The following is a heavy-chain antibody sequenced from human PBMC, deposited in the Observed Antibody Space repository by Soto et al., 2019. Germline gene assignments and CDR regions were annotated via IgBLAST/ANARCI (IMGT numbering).Heavy chain of an antibody. CDR1: GYTFTNYY. D-gene: IGHD1-1*01. CDR3: AREYEMNCNENRFDP. Sequence: QAQLVQSGAEVKKPGASVKVSCKASGYTFTNYYMHWVRQAPGQGLEWMGWINPHSGGTNYAQKFQGWAPMTRDTSISTAYMELNRQTYDDTAVYYCAREYEMNCNENRFDPLGQGTLVTVAS. J-gene: IGHJ5*02. V-gene: IGHV1-2*04. CDR2: INPHSGGT.